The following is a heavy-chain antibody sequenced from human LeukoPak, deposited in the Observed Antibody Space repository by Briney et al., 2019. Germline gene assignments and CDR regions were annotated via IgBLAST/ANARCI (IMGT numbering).Heavy chain of an antibody. CDR1: GDSVSSNSAA. D-gene: IGHD3-10*01. V-gene: IGHV6-1*01. J-gene: IGHJ2*01. CDR3: ASREFDF. CDR2: TYPRSKWYN. Sequence: SQTLALTCAISGDSVSSNSAAWNWIRQSPSRGLEWLGRTYPRSKWYNDYAVSVKSRITINADTSKNLFSLQLNSMTPEDTAVYYCASREFDFWGRGTLVTVSS.